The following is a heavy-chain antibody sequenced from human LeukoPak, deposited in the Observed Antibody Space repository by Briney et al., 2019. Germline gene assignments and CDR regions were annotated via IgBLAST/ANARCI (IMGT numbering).Heavy chain of an antibody. CDR2: ISSSGSTI. Sequence: GGSLRLSCAASGFTFSSYEMNWVRQAPGKGLEWVSYISSSGSTIYYADSVKGRFTISRDNSKNTLYLQMNSLRAEDTAVYYCAKDRGVWGVSYYYYMDVWGKGTTVTISS. D-gene: IGHD3-10*01. J-gene: IGHJ6*03. V-gene: IGHV3-48*03. CDR3: AKDRGVWGVSYYYYMDV. CDR1: GFTFSSYE.